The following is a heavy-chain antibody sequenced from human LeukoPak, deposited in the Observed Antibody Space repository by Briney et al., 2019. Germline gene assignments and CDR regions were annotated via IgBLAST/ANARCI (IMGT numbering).Heavy chain of an antibody. V-gene: IGHV6-1*01. CDR1: GDSVSSNSAA. Sequence: SQTLSLTCAISGDSVSSNSAAWNWIRQSPSRGLEWLGRTYYRSKWYNDCAVSVKSRITINPDTSKNQFSLQLNSVTPEDTAVYYCATSGYSSGWATFDYWGQGTLVTVSS. J-gene: IGHJ4*02. CDR2: TYYRSKWYN. CDR3: ATSGYSSGWATFDY. D-gene: IGHD6-19*01.